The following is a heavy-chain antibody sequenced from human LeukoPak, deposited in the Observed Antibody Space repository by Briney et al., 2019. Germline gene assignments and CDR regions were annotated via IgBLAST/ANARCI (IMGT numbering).Heavy chain of an antibody. Sequence: GGSLRLSCAASGFTFSSYSMNWVRQAPGKGLEWVANIKQDGSEKYYVDSVKGRFTISRDNAKNSLYLQMNSLRAEDTAVYYCARVGNFRSVAVGGAELDYWGQGTLVTVSS. CDR3: ARVGNFRSVAVGGAELDY. CDR2: IKQDGSEK. V-gene: IGHV3-7*01. D-gene: IGHD2-15*01. CDR1: GFTFSSYS. J-gene: IGHJ4*02.